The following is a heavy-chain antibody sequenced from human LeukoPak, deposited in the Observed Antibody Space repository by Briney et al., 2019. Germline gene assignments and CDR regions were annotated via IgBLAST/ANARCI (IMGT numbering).Heavy chain of an antibody. CDR3: ARVRYCSGGSCYDQQPYYFDY. V-gene: IGHV1-8*02. CDR2: MNPNSGNT. Sequence: GASVKVSCKASGYTFTSYYMHWVRQATGQGLEWMGWMNPNSGNTGYAQKFQGRVTMTRNTSISTAYMELSSLRSEDTAVYYCARVRYCSGGSCYDQQPYYFDYWGQGTLVTVSS. CDR1: GYTFTSYY. J-gene: IGHJ4*02. D-gene: IGHD2-15*01.